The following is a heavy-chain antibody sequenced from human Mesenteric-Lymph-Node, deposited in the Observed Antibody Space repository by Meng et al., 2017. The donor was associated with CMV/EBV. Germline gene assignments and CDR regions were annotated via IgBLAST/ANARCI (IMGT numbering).Heavy chain of an antibody. J-gene: IGHJ4*02. Sequence: QVQLSQWGPGLLEPTENLSVTWACDGGSFVGYYWNWIRQSQGKGLEWIGEINHSGSTTYNPSFTSRIIISVDASTNQISLNMSSVTAADTAVYYCARGSSYDILTGYFDYWGQGALVTVSS. D-gene: IGHD3-9*01. CDR2: INHSGST. V-gene: IGHV4-34*01. CDR1: GGSFVGYY. CDR3: ARGSSYDILTGYFDY.